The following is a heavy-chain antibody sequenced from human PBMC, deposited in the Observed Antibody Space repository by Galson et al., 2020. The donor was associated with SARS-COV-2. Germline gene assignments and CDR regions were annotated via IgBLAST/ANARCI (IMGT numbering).Heavy chain of an antibody. J-gene: IGHJ6*02. V-gene: IGHV4-39*07. CDR2: IHHTGTT. CDR3: ARAVYFYALGSFVLCV. CDR1: GGSISSTTAC. D-gene: IGHD3-10*01. Sequence: SETLSLTCTLDGGSISSTTACWGWIRQPPGRGLEWIGFIHHTGTTPNDPSPKSPVTLSVHKSKDQFSLDLTSVTAADTAFYYCARAVYFYALGSFVLCVWGQGTTVTVSS.